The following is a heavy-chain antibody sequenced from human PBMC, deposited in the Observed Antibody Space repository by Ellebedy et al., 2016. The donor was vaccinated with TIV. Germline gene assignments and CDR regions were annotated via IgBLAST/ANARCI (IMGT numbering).Heavy chain of an antibody. CDR1: GGTFSSYA. Sequence: SVKVSXXASGGTFSSYAISWVRQAPGQGLEWMGGIIPIFGTANYAQKFQGRVTITADESTSTAYMELRSLRSDDTAVYYCARMLSSWYRPAKFDYWGQGTLVTVSS. CDR3: ARMLSSWYRPAKFDY. D-gene: IGHD6-13*01. CDR2: IIPIFGTA. J-gene: IGHJ4*02. V-gene: IGHV1-69*13.